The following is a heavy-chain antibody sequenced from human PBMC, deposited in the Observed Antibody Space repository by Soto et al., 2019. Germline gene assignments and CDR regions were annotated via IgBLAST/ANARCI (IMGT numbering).Heavy chain of an antibody. CDR1: GFTFSSYA. CDR3: AKVPLGDYTWGSYRYTGYYYYMDV. Sequence: GGSLRLSCAASGFTFSSYAMSWVRQAPGKGLEWVSAISGSGGSTYYADSVKGRFTISRDNSKNTLYLQMNSLRAEDTAVYYCAKVPLGDYTWGSYRYTGYYYYMDVWGKRTTVTVSS. V-gene: IGHV3-23*01. J-gene: IGHJ6*03. CDR2: ISGSGGST. D-gene: IGHD3-16*02.